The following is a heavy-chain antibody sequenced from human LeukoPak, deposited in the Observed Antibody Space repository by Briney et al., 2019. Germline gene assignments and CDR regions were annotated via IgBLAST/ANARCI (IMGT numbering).Heavy chain of an antibody. Sequence: GGSLRLSCAASGFTFSSYSMNWVRQAPGKGLQSVSSISSSSSYIYYADSVQGRFTISRDNAKNSLYLQMNSLRAEDTAVYYCARGRYDFWSGYYTFDYWGQGTLVTVSS. V-gene: IGHV3-21*01. CDR2: ISSSSSYI. CDR1: GFTFSSYS. D-gene: IGHD3-3*01. J-gene: IGHJ4*02. CDR3: ARGRYDFWSGYYTFDY.